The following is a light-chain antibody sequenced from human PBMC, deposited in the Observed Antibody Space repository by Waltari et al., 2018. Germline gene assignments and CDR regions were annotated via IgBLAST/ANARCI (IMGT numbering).Light chain of an antibody. CDR2: DVY. CDR1: QSLSGDY. V-gene: IGKV3-20*01. J-gene: IGKJ5*01. Sequence: DIVLTQSPGTLSLSPGERVTLSCRASQSLSGDYVAWYQQKPGQAPRLLFYDVYRRATGVPDRFSASGSGTDFTLTISRLEPGDFAVYYCQQYGNSPFAFGQGTRLEIK. CDR3: QQYGNSPFA.